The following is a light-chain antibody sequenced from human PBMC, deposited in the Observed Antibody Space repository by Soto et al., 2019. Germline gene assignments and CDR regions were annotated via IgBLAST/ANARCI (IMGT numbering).Light chain of an antibody. CDR2: DVT. V-gene: IGLV2-14*03. Sequence: QSVLTQPASVSGSPGQSLTISCTGTSSDIGDYNYVSWYQQHPGEAPKLMIYDVTNRPSGVSNRFSGSKSGNTASLTISGLQAEDEADYFCSTYTSNTWVFGAGTKVTVL. CDR1: SSDIGDYNY. J-gene: IGLJ3*02. CDR3: STYTSNTWV.